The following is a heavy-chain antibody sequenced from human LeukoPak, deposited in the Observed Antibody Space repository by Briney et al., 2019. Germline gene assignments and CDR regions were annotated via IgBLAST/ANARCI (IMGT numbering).Heavy chain of an antibody. Sequence: GGSLRLSCAASGFLFFNYGMNWVRQAPGKGLEWVSVVTGNGAETKYADSVKGRFTVFRDNSKNMLYPQMDRLRADDTAVYYCAKRDGPYFFDYWGQGTPVTVSS. CDR1: GFLFFNYG. J-gene: IGHJ4*02. V-gene: IGHV3-23*01. CDR3: AKRDGPYFFDY. CDR2: VTGNGAET.